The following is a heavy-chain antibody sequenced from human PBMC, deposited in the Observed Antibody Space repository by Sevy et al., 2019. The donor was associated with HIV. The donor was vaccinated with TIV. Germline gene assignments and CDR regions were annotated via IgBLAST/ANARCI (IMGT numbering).Heavy chain of an antibody. D-gene: IGHD3-10*01. J-gene: IGHJ4*02. Sequence: GGCLRLSCAASGFTFSDYYMSWIRQAPGKGLEWVSYISSSGSTIYYADSVKGRFTISRDNAKNSLYLQMNSLRAEDTAVYYCVRDLHSGSWVLWGQGTLVTVSS. CDR1: GFTFSDYY. CDR2: ISSSGSTI. V-gene: IGHV3-11*04. CDR3: VRDLHSGSWVL.